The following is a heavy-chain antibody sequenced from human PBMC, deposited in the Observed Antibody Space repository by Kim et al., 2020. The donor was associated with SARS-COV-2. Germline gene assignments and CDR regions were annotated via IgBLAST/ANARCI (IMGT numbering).Heavy chain of an antibody. D-gene: IGHD3-22*01. V-gene: IGHV4-34*01. J-gene: IGHJ4*02. CDR2: INHSGST. CDR3: ARGRSYYDSSGYYVSLFFDY. CDR1: GGSFSGYY. Sequence: SETLSLTCAVYGGSFSGYYWSWIRQPPGKGLEWIGEINHSGSTNYNPSLKSRVTISVDTSKNQFSLKLSSVTAADTAVYYCARGRSYYDSSGYYVSLFFDYWGQGTLVTVSS.